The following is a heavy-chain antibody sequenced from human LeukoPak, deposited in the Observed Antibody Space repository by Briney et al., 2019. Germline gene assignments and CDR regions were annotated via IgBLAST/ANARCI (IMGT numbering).Heavy chain of an antibody. D-gene: IGHD6-13*01. CDR2: INPSGGST. Sequence: ASVKVSCKASGYTFTSYYMHWVRQAPGQGLEWMGIINPSGGSTSYAQKFQGRVTMTRDTSTSTVYMELSSLRSEDTAVYYCATVNTRAAAVFYYYYMDVWGKGTTVTVSS. V-gene: IGHV1-46*01. CDR1: GYTFTSYY. J-gene: IGHJ6*03. CDR3: ATVNTRAAAVFYYYYMDV.